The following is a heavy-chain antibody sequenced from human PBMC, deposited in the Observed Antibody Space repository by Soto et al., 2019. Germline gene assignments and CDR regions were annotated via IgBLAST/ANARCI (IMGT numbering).Heavy chain of an antibody. CDR1: GFTFSSYS. CDR2: ISSSSSYI. J-gene: IGHJ6*02. V-gene: IGHV3-21*01. CDR3: ARTYYDFWSGYSMGNYYYYGMDV. D-gene: IGHD3-3*01. Sequence: GESLKISCAASGFTFSSYSMNWVRQAPGKGLEWVSSISSSSSYIYYADSVKGRFTISRDNAKNSLYLQMNSLRAEDTAVYYCARTYYDFWSGYSMGNYYYYGMDVWGQGTTVTVSS.